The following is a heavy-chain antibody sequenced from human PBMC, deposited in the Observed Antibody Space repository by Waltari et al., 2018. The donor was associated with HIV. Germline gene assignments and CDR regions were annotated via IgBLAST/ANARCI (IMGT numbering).Heavy chain of an antibody. CDR3: ARGPDPGIATSGMRL. CDR2: INWNGDST. J-gene: IGHJ4*02. D-gene: IGHD6-13*01. V-gene: IGHV3-20*04. Sequence: EVQLVESGGGVVRPGGSLSLSCAASGFIFDDYGMSWVRQAPGNGLEWVSGINWNGDSTGYADSLKGRFTISRDNANSSLYLQMNSLRGDDTALYYCARGPDPGIATSGMRLWGQGTLVTVSS. CDR1: GFIFDDYG.